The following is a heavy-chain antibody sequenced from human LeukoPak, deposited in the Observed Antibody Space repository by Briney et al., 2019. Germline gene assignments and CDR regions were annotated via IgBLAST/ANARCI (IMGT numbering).Heavy chain of an antibody. CDR2: VSGGGGST. D-gene: IGHD7-27*01. CDR1: GFTFNTYA. V-gene: IGHV3-23*01. CDR3: SKDTESYFSNKSGRWGRDFDY. J-gene: IGHJ4*02. Sequence: GGSLRLSCAVSGFTFNTYAMTWVRQAPGKGLEWVSSVSGGGGSTFYAESVKGRFTISRDNSKGTLYLQMNSLRAEDTAVYYCSKDTESYFSNKSGRWGRDFDYWGQGTLVTVSS.